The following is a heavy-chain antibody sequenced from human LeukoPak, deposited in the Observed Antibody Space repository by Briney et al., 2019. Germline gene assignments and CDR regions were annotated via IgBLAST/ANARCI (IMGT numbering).Heavy chain of an antibody. D-gene: IGHD2-15*01. Sequence: VKVSCKASGYSFTSYGISWVRQAPGQGLEWMGWISAYNGNTNYAQKLQGRVTMTTDTSTSTAYMELRSLRSDDTAVYYCARGTVVYYYYGMDVWGQGTTVTVSS. CDR1: GYSFTSYG. V-gene: IGHV1-18*01. CDR2: ISAYNGNT. CDR3: ARGTVVYYYYGMDV. J-gene: IGHJ6*02.